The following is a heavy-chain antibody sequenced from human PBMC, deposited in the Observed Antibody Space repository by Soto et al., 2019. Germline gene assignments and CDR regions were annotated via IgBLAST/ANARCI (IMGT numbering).Heavy chain of an antibody. CDR1: GGSFSGYY. D-gene: IGHD4-17*01. Sequence: QVQLQQWGAGLLKPSETLSLTCAVYGGSFSGYYWSWIRQPPGKGLDWIGEVNDSGSTNYNPSLKSRVTISVDTSKNQFSLQLNSVTAADTAVYYCARTDYGDYLPYWGQGNLVTVSS. CDR2: VNDSGST. CDR3: ARTDYGDYLPY. J-gene: IGHJ4*02. V-gene: IGHV4-34*01.